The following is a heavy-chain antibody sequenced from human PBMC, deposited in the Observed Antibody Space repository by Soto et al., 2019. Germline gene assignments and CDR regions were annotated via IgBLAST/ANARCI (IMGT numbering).Heavy chain of an antibody. J-gene: IGHJ4*02. CDR2: IYYSGTT. D-gene: IGHD5-18*01. CDR3: ARHVDSTRAYYFDY. CDR1: GGSISSYY. Sequence: SETLSLTCTVSGGSISSYYWSWIRQPPGKGLEWIGYIYYSGTTDYNPSLKSRVTISVDRSKNQFSLKLNSVTAADTAVYYCARHVDSTRAYYFDYWGQGTLVTVSS. V-gene: IGHV4-59*01.